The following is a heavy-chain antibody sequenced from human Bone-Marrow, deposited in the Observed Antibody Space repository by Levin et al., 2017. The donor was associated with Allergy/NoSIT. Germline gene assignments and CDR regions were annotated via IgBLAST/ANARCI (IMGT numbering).Heavy chain of an antibody. D-gene: IGHD2-2*01. CDR3: AKDSASCSSNSATYGMEV. Sequence: LSLTCAASGFTFSNYGMHWVRPAPGKGLEWVAAISNDGSNKYYADSVKGRFTISRDNSKNTLYLQMNSLRAEDTAVYYCAKDSASCSSNSATYGMEVWGQGTSVTVS. CDR2: ISNDGSNK. J-gene: IGHJ6*02. V-gene: IGHV3-30*18. CDR1: GFTFSNYG.